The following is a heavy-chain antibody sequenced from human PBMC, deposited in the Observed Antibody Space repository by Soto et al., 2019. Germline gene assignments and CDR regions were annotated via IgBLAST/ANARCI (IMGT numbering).Heavy chain of an antibody. V-gene: IGHV3-23*05. CDR3: TKLDFDY. Sequence: VQLLESGGGLVQFGGSLRLSCAASGFTFNNYAMSWVRQAPGKGLEYISTITSSGSRTYYADSVKGRFTLSRDNSKNTLYLQMNNLRADDTAVYYCTKLDFDYWGRGALVTVSS. CDR1: GFTFNNYA. CDR2: ITSSGSRT. J-gene: IGHJ4*02.